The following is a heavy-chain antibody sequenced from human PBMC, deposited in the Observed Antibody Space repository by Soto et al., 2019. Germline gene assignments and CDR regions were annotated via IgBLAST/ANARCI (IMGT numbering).Heavy chain of an antibody. D-gene: IGHD6-19*01. CDR1: GFTVSSNY. CDR3: ARVGSVAGPPRHYYYYYGMDV. V-gene: IGHV3-53*01. J-gene: IGHJ6*02. CDR2: IYSGGST. Sequence: XGSLRLSCAAAGFTVSSNYMSWVRQAPGKGLDWVSVIYSGGSTYYADSVKGRFTISRDNSKNTLYLQMNSLRAEDTAVYYCARVGSVAGPPRHYYYYYGMDVWGQGTTVTVSS.